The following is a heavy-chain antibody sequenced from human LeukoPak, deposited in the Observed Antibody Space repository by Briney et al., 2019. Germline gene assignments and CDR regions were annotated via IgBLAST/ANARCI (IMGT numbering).Heavy chain of an antibody. J-gene: IGHJ6*03. CDR3: AREWFEASSFYYYYMDV. CDR2: IYTSGST. V-gene: IGHV4-4*07. CDR1: GGSISSYY. Sequence: PSETLSLTCTVSGGSISSYYWSWLRQPAGKGLEWIGRIYTSGSTNYNPSLKSRVTMSVGTSKNQFSLKLSSVTAADTAVYYCAREWFEASSFYYYYMDVWGKGTTVTISS. D-gene: IGHD3-10*01.